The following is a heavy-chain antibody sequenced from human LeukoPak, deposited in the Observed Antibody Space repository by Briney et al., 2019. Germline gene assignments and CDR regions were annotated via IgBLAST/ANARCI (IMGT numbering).Heavy chain of an antibody. D-gene: IGHD2-2*01. Sequence: ASVKVSCKASGYTFTSYGISWVRQAPGQGLEWMGWISAYNGNTNYAQKLQGRVTMTTDTSTSTAYMELSSLRSEDTAVYYCAAGYCSSTSCAMDVWGKGITVTVSS. J-gene: IGHJ6*03. CDR2: ISAYNGNT. CDR3: AAGYCSSTSCAMDV. V-gene: IGHV1-18*01. CDR1: GYTFTSYG.